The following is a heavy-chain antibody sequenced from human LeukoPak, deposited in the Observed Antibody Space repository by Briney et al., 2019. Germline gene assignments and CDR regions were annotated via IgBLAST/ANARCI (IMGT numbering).Heavy chain of an antibody. V-gene: IGHV3-30*18. CDR2: ITYDGYYK. J-gene: IGHJ6*02. CDR3: AKARPAIAARVGYYYGLDV. D-gene: IGHD6-6*01. Sequence: GGSLRLSCTASGFTFTSYGMHWVRQASGKGLEWVALITYDGYYKYYSHSVKGRFTISSDTSKNTLYLQMNTPRAEDTAVYYCAKARPAIAARVGYYYGLDVWGQGTTVTVSS. CDR1: GFTFTSYG.